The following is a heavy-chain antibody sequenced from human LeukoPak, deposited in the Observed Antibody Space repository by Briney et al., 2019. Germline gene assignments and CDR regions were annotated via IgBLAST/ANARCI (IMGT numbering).Heavy chain of an antibody. Sequence: GGSLRLPCAASGFTFDDYAMHWVRQAPGKGLEWVSGISWNSGSIGYADSVKGRFTISRDNAKNSLYLQMNSLRAEDTALYYCAKDIGRVYSSSSIGTWGQGTLVTVSS. CDR1: GFTFDDYA. CDR3: AKDIGRVYSSSSIGT. D-gene: IGHD6-13*01. V-gene: IGHV3-9*01. CDR2: ISWNSGSI. J-gene: IGHJ4*02.